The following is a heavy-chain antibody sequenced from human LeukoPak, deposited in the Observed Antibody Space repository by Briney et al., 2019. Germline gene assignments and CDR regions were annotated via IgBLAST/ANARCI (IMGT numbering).Heavy chain of an antibody. J-gene: IGHJ4*02. CDR1: GFNFSNYA. CDR3: ARRASYSSSWSLFDY. D-gene: IGHD6-13*01. Sequence: GGSLRLSCAASGFNFSNYAMSWVRQAPGKGLEWVSFISGSGGSTYYADSVKGRFTISRDNPKNTLYLQMNSLRAEDTAVYYCARRASYSSSWSLFDYWGQGTLVTVSS. V-gene: IGHV3-23*01. CDR2: ISGSGGST.